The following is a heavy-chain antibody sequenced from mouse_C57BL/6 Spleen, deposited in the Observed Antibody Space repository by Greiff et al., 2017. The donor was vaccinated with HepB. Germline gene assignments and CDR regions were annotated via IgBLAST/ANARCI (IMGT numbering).Heavy chain of an antibody. CDR1: GYTFTDYE. CDR2: IDPETGGT. CDR3: TRGGSLEL. V-gene: IGHV1-15*01. Sequence: VQLQESGAELVRPGASVTLSCKASGYTFTDYEMHWVKQTPVHGLEWIGAIDPETGGTAYTQKFKGKAILTADKSSRTAYMELRSLTSEDSAVYYCTRGGSLELWGTGTTVTVSS. J-gene: IGHJ1*03.